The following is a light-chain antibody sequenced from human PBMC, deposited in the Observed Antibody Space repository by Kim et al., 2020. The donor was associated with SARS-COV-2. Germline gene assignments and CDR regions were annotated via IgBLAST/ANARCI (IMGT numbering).Light chain of an antibody. CDR3: QTWGTGIVV. J-gene: IGLJ2*01. Sequence: ASGKLTCTLSSGHSSSAIAWHQQQPEKGPRYLMKLNSDGSHSKGDGIPDRFSGSSSGAERYLTISSLQSEDEADYYCQTWGTGIVVFGGGTQLTVL. CDR2: LNSDGSH. CDR1: SGHSSSA. V-gene: IGLV4-69*01.